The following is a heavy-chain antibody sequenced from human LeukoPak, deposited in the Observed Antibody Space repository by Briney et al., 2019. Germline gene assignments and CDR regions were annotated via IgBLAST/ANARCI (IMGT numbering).Heavy chain of an antibody. Sequence: GGSLRLSRAASGFTFSSYWMNWARQAPGKGLEWVASINHNGNENYYVDSVKGRFTISRDNAKNSLYLQMSNLRAVDTAVYFCARGGGLDVWGQGATVTVSS. CDR1: GFTFSSYW. J-gene: IGHJ6*02. CDR2: INHNGNEN. CDR3: ARGGGLDV. V-gene: IGHV3-7*03. D-gene: IGHD2-15*01.